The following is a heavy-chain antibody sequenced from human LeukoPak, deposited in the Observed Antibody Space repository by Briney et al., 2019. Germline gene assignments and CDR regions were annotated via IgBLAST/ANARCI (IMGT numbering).Heavy chain of an antibody. CDR2: ISYDGSNK. D-gene: IGHD2-15*01. CDR1: GFTFSSYG. CDR3: AKGSRYCSGGSCYYFDY. Sequence: GGSLRLSCAASGFTFSSYGMHWVRQAPGKWLEWVAVISYDGSNKYYADSVKGRFTISRDNSKNTLYLQMNSLRAEDTAVYYCAKGSRYCSGGSCYYFDYWGQGTLVTVSS. V-gene: IGHV3-30*18. J-gene: IGHJ4*02.